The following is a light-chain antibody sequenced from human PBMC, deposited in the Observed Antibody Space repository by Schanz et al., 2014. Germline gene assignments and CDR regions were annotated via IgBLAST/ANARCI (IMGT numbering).Light chain of an antibody. CDR3: SSYTRSSTQV. CDR2: EGS. V-gene: IGLV2-14*02. CDR1: SSDIGSYNL. Sequence: QSALTQPASVSGSPGQSITISCTGTSSDIGSYNLVSWYQQHPDKAPKLMIYEGSKRPSGVSNRFSGSKSGNTASLTISGLQAEDEVDYYCSSYTRSSTQVFGGGTKLTVL. J-gene: IGLJ3*02.